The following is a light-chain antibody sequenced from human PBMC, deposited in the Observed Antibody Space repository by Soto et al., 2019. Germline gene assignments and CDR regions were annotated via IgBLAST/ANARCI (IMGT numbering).Light chain of an antibody. J-gene: IGKJ1*01. Sequence: EIVMTQSPATLSVSPGDTATLSCWASQSVSSNLAWYQQKPGQAPRLLIYGASTRATGIPARFSGSGSGSEFTLTISSLQSEDFAIYYCQQYNNWPRTFGQGTKVQIK. V-gene: IGKV3-15*01. CDR2: GAS. CDR3: QQYNNWPRT. CDR1: QSVSSN.